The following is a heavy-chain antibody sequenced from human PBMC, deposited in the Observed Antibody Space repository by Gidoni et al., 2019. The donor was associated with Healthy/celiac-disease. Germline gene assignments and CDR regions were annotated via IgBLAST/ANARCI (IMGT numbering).Heavy chain of an antibody. J-gene: IGHJ3*02. Sequence: QVQLVQSGAEVKKPGASVKVSCKASGYTFTSYGISWVRQAPGQGLEWMGWIRAYNGNTNYAQKLQGSVTMTTDTSTSTAYMELRRLRSDDTAVYYCAREWSDCSSTSCYTLDAFDIWGQGTMVTVSS. CDR1: GYTFTSYG. D-gene: IGHD2-2*02. CDR3: AREWSDCSSTSCYTLDAFDI. V-gene: IGHV1-18*01. CDR2: IRAYNGNT.